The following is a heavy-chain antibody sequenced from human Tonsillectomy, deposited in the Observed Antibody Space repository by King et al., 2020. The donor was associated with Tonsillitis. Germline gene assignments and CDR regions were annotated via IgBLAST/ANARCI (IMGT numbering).Heavy chain of an antibody. Sequence: QLVQSGAEVKKPGSSVKVSCKASGGTFNSYAISWVRQAPGQGLEWMGGIIPIFGTANYAQKFRGRVTITADESTSTAYMELSSLRSEDTAVYYCARGQIMRCGYYPQDNYFDYWGQGTLVTVSS. CDR1: GGTFNSYA. CDR3: ARGQIMRCGYYPQDNYFDY. CDR2: IIPIFGTA. V-gene: IGHV1-69*01. D-gene: IGHD3-3*01. J-gene: IGHJ4*02.